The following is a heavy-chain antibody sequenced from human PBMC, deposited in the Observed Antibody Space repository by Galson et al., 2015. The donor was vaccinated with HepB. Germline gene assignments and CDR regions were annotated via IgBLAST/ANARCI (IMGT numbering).Heavy chain of an antibody. CDR2: INPNSGGT. CDR3: ARGHYSISWFRDAFDI. V-gene: IGHV1-2*06. Sequence: QSGAEVKKPGESLKVSCKASGYTFTGYYMHWVRQAPGQGLEWMGRINPNSGGTNYAQKFQGRVTLTRDTSISTAYMDLTRLKSDDTAVYYCARGHYSISWFRDAFDIWGQGTMVTVSS. J-gene: IGHJ3*02. D-gene: IGHD6-13*01. CDR1: GYTFTGYY.